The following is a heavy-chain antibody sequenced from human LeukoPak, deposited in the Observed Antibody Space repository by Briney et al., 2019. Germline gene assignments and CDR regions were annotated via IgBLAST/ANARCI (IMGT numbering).Heavy chain of an antibody. CDR3: ARPTYCGSDCYFNFDY. CDR2: INPNTGVT. Sequence: ASVKVSCKASGYTFTGYYMHWVRRAPGQGLEWMGWINPNTGVTNCAQKFRGRVTMTWGTSISTAYIELSGLTSDDTAIYYCARPTYCGSDCYFNFDYWGQGTLVTVSS. V-gene: IGHV1-2*02. J-gene: IGHJ4*02. CDR1: GYTFTGYY. D-gene: IGHD2-21*02.